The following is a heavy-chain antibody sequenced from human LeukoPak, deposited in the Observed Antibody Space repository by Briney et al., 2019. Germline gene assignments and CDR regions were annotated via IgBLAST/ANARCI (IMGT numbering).Heavy chain of an antibody. CDR1: GFTFSSYS. D-gene: IGHD6-13*01. Sequence: PGGSLRLSCAASGFTFSSYSMNWVRQAPGKGLEWVSSISSSSTYIFYPDSLRGRFTISRDNAKNSLFLQMNSLRAEDTATYYCARVRAAASSGAFDIWGQGTMVTVSS. CDR3: ARVRAAASSGAFDI. V-gene: IGHV3-21*01. J-gene: IGHJ3*02. CDR2: ISSSSTYI.